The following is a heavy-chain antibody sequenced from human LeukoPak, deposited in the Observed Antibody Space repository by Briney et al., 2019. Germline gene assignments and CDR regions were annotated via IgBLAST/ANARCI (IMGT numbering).Heavy chain of an antibody. D-gene: IGHD2-2*01. CDR1: GYTLTELS. Sequence: ASVKVSCKVSGYTLTELSMHWVRQAPGKGLEWMGGFDPEDGETIYAQKFQGRVTMTEDTSTDTAYMELSSLRSEDTAVYYCATVLVHGASFDYWGQGTLVTVSS. CDR3: ATVLVHGASFDY. J-gene: IGHJ4*02. CDR2: FDPEDGET. V-gene: IGHV1-24*01.